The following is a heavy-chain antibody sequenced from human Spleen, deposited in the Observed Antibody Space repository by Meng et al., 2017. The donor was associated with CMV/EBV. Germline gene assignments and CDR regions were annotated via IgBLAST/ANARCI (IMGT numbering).Heavy chain of an antibody. Sequence: GGSLRLSCAASGFTFDDYGMSWVRQAPGKGLEWVSAIGSNGINTYYADSVKGRFTISRDNAKDTLYLQMNSLRAEDTALYYCAKDKRMATRPGFYGMDVWGQGTTVTVSS. CDR2: IGSNGINT. J-gene: IGHJ6*02. CDR1: GFTFDDYG. D-gene: IGHD6-6*01. CDR3: AKDKRMATRPGFYGMDV. V-gene: IGHV3-23*05.